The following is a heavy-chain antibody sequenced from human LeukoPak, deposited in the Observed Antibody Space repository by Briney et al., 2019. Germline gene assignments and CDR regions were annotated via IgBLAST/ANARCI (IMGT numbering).Heavy chain of an antibody. Sequence: GGSLRLSCAVSGITLSNYAMSWVRQAPGRGREWVAGISGGGGGTKDADSVKGRFNISRDNPKNTLYLQMNNLRAGDTAVYFCAKRGVVIRVILVGFHKEAYYFDSWGQGALVIVSS. CDR3: AKRGVVIRVILVGFHKEAYYFDS. V-gene: IGHV3-23*01. CDR2: ISGGGGGT. J-gene: IGHJ4*02. D-gene: IGHD3-10*01. CDR1: GITLSNYA.